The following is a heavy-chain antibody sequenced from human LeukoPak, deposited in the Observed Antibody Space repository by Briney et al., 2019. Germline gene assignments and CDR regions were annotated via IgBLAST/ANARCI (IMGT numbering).Heavy chain of an antibody. Sequence: GALRLSCAASGFTFSSYWMSWVRQAPGKGLEWVANIKQDGSENYYVDSVKGRFTISRDNAKNSLYLQMNSLRAEDTAVYYCARRYCSGGSCYGYFDYWGQGTLVTVSS. D-gene: IGHD2-15*01. CDR1: GFTFSSYW. V-gene: IGHV3-7*01. CDR3: ARRYCSGGSCYGYFDY. CDR2: IKQDGSEN. J-gene: IGHJ4*02.